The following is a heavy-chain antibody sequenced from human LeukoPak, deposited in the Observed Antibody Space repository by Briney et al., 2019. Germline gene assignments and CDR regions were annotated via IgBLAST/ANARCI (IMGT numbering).Heavy chain of an antibody. CDR3: ARPQLSEQWLAVQEPVYYYYMDV. V-gene: IGHV3-30-3*01. D-gene: IGHD6-19*01. Sequence: GGSLRLSCAASGFTFSSYAMHWVRQAPGKGLEWVAVISYDGSNKYYADSVKGRFTISRDNSKNTLYLQMNSLRAEDTAVYYCARPQLSEQWLAVQEPVYYYYMDVWGKGTTVTVPS. CDR2: ISYDGSNK. CDR1: GFTFSSYA. J-gene: IGHJ6*03.